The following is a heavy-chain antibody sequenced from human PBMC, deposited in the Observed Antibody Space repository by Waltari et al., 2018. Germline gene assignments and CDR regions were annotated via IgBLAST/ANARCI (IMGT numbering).Heavy chain of an antibody. J-gene: IGHJ4*02. D-gene: IGHD1-26*01. CDR1: GGSISSSSYY. Sequence: QLQLQESGPGLVKPSETLSLTCTVSGGSISSSSYYWGWIRQPPGKGLEWIGSIYYSGRSYCNPSLKSRVPISVDTSKDQFSLKLSSVTAADTAVYYCARGVGATTEFDYWGQGTLVTVSS. CDR3: ARGVGATTEFDY. CDR2: IYYSGRS. V-gene: IGHV4-39*01.